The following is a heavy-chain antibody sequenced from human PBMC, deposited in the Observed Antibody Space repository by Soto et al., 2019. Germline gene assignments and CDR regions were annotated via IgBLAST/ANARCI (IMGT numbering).Heavy chain of an antibody. Sequence: PSETLSLTCTVSGGSVSSTSYYWTWIRQPPGKGLEWIGYIHYSGSTNYIPALKSRVAMSVDTSKNHFSLKLSSVTAADTAVCYCARAWEHFYFDFWGQGALVTVSS. CDR1: GGSVSSTSYY. V-gene: IGHV4-61*01. J-gene: IGHJ4*02. CDR2: IHYSGST. CDR3: ARAWEHFYFDF. D-gene: IGHD1-26*01.